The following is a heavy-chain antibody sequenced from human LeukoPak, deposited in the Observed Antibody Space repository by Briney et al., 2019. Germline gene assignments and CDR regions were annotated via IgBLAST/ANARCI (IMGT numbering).Heavy chain of an antibody. CDR3: AKAGYSSSWTLDY. J-gene: IGHJ4*02. CDR2: LSGSGSTT. V-gene: IGHV3-23*01. CDR1: GFTLTSDG. D-gene: IGHD6-13*01. Sequence: RGSPRLSCAASGFTLTSDGMSWVRQAPGKGLEWVSALSGSGSTTYYTDSVKGRFTISRDNSKNTLFLEMNSLRVEDTAVYYCAKAGYSSSWTLDYWGQGAHVIV.